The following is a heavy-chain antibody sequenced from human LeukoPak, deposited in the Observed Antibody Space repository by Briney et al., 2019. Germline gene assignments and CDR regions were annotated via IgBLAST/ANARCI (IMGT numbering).Heavy chain of an antibody. Sequence: ASVKVSCKASGYTFTSYDINWMRQATGQGLEWMGWMNPNSGNTGYAQKFQGRVTMTRNTSISTAYMELSSLRSEDTAVYYCARGVAAAGQYYFDYWGQGTLVTVSS. CDR1: GYTFTSYD. CDR3: ARGVAAAGQYYFDY. CDR2: MNPNSGNT. D-gene: IGHD6-13*01. V-gene: IGHV1-8*01. J-gene: IGHJ4*02.